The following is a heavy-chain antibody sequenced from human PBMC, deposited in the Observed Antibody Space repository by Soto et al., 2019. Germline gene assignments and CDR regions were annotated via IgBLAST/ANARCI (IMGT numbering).Heavy chain of an antibody. CDR2: INPSGGST. V-gene: IGHV1-46*01. J-gene: IGHJ4*02. Sequence: GASVKVSCKASGYTFANYHMHWVRQAPEQGFEWMGIINPSGGSTTYAQKFQGRVTMTSDTSTSTVYMELSSLRFDDTAVYYCARDSSIVVDGGSCQDYWGQGTQVTVSS. CDR1: GYTFANYH. D-gene: IGHD2-15*01. CDR3: ARDSSIVVDGGSCQDY.